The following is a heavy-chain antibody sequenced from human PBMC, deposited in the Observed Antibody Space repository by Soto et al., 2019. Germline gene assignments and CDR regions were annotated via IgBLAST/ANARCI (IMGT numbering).Heavy chain of an antibody. CDR2: IYYTGVT. J-gene: IGHJ5*02. CDR3: ARDISFGH. CDR1: CGYIRNYY. Sequence: PLETLSLTCPVSCGYIRNYYWNWIRQPPGKGLEWIGFIYYTGVTNYSLSLKSRVTISLDTSKNLVSLRLTSATAADTAVYYCARDISFGHWSQGTLVTSPQ. D-gene: IGHD3-3*02. V-gene: IGHV4-59*01.